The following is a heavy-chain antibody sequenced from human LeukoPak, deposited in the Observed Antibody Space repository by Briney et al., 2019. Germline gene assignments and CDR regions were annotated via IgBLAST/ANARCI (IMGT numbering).Heavy chain of an antibody. Sequence: SETLSLTCPVSGGSISRYFCHWIRQPAGKGLEWIGRIYSSGSTYYNPSLKSRVTISVDTSKNQFSLKLSSVTAADTAVYYCARRGAYYDILTGYYNALYYFDYWGQGTLVTVSS. CDR1: GGSISRYF. J-gene: IGHJ4*02. CDR3: ARRGAYYDILTGYYNALYYFDY. V-gene: IGHV4-59*05. CDR2: IYSSGST. D-gene: IGHD3-9*01.